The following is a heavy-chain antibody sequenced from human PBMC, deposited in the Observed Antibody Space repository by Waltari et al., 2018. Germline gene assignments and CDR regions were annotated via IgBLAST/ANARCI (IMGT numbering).Heavy chain of an antibody. CDR1: GGSLRSSSYY. CDR2: IYYSGST. Sequence: QLQLQESGPGLVKPSETRSLTCTVSGGSLRSSSYYWGWIRQPQGKGLEWIWSIYYSGSTYYNPSLKSRVTISVDTSKNQFSLKLSSVTAADTAVYYCARDFSELWFGVVDPWGQGTLVTVSS. CDR3: ARDFSELWFGVVDP. D-gene: IGHD3-10*01. J-gene: IGHJ5*02. V-gene: IGHV4-39*07.